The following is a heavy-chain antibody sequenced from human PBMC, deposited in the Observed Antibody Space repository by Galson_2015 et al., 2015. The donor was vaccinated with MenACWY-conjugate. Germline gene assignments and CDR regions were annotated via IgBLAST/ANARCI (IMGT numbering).Heavy chain of an antibody. CDR2: VNSDGRST. Sequence: RVNSDGRSTSYADSVKGRFTISRDNAKNTLYLQMNSLRAEDTAVYYCARLGGNYRTTSHFDYWGQGTLVTVSS. V-gene: IGHV3-74*01. J-gene: IGHJ4*02. D-gene: IGHD1-26*01. CDR3: ARLGGNYRTTSHFDY.